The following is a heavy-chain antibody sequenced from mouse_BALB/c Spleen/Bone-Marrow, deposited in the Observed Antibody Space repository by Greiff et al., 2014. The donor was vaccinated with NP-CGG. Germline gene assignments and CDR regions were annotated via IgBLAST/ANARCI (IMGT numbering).Heavy chain of an antibody. V-gene: IGHV1-81*01. CDR3: ARLDGNHRYAMDY. CDR1: GYSFTDYV. D-gene: IGHD2-1*01. Sequence: QVQLQQSGPELVKPGASVKMSCKASGYSFTDYVITWVKQRTGKGLEWIGEIYPGSGSTYYNEKFKGKATLTADKSSNTAYMKLGSLTSEVSAVYICARLDGNHRYAMDYWGQGTSVTVSS. CDR2: IYPGSGST. J-gene: IGHJ4*01.